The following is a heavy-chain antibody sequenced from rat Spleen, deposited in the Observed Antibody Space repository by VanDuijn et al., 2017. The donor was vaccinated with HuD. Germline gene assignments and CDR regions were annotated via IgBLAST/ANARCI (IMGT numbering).Heavy chain of an antibody. Sequence: QVQLKESGPGLVQPSETLSLTCTVSGFSLTTYSVSWVRQPSGKGPEWMGKMWYDGDTAYNTLLKSRLSISRDTYKNQVFLKMNGLQTNDTGTYYFARDLYDLDYWGQGVMVTVSS. V-gene: IGHV2-34*01. CDR3: ARDLYDLDY. CDR1: GFSLTTYS. CDR2: MWYDGDT. J-gene: IGHJ2*01.